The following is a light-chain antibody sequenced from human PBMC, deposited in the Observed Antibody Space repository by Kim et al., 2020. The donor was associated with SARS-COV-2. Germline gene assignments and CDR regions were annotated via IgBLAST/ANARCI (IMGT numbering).Light chain of an antibody. Sequence: QLVLTHSSSASASLGSSVKLTCTLTSGHSNYFIAWHQQQPGKAPRFLMKVEGSGSYNKGGGVPDRFSGSRSGADRYLIISNLQSEDEADYYCETWDSNIQVFGGGTQLTVL. J-gene: IGLJ3*02. CDR2: VEGSGSY. CDR3: ETWDSNIQV. V-gene: IGLV4-60*03. CDR1: SGHSNYF.